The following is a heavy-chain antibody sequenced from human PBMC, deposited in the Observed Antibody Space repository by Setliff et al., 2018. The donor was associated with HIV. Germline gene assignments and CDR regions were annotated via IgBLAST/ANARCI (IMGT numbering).Heavy chain of an antibody. Sequence: GGSLRLSCVASGVTFSSAQMNWVRQAPGKGLEWVSSISSSSSYIYYADSVKGRFTVSRDNAKNSLYLQMNSLRAEDTAVYYCARDLSLFYYYDSSGGDYWGQGTLVTVSS. D-gene: IGHD3-22*01. CDR2: ISSSSSYI. J-gene: IGHJ4*02. V-gene: IGHV3-21*01. CDR1: GVTFSSAQ. CDR3: ARDLSLFYYYDSSGGDY.